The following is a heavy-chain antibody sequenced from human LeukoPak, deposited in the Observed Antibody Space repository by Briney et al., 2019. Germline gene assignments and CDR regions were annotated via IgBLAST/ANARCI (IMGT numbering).Heavy chain of an antibody. D-gene: IGHD6-6*01. CDR1: GGSISSLY. Sequence: PSQTLSLTCSVSGGSISSLYWRWIRQPPGKGLEWIGYIYYTGSTNYNPSLKSRVTMFVDMSKNQLSLRLSSVTAADTAVYYCARHRAYSSSSPFDYWGQGTLVTVSS. V-gene: IGHV4-59*08. CDR2: IYYTGST. J-gene: IGHJ4*02. CDR3: ARHRAYSSSSPFDY.